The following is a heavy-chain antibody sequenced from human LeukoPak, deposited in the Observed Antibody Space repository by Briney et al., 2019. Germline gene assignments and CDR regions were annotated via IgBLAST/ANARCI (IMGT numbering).Heavy chain of an antibody. CDR3: AREGGFYRPLDY. J-gene: IGHJ4*02. CDR2: VHLDVRT. CDR1: AGSVTSTNW. V-gene: IGHV4/OR15-8*01. D-gene: IGHD3-3*01. Sequence: SETLSLTCDVSAGSVTSTNWWTWVRQPPGKGLERIGEVHLDVRTNYNPSLKSRLIMSVDLPENHISLKLTSVTAADTAVYYCAREGGFYRPLDYSGQGALVTVSS.